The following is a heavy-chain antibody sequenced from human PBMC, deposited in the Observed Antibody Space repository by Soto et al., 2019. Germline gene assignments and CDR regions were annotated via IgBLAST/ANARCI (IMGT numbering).Heavy chain of an antibody. CDR2: ISAYNGNT. J-gene: IGHJ6*02. CDR1: GYTFTSYG. CDR3: ARMWGAAPGRYYYYYYGMDV. V-gene: IGHV1-18*01. D-gene: IGHD6-6*01. Sequence: VASVKVSCKASGYTFTSYGISWVRQAPVQGLEWMGWISAYNGNTNYAQKLQGRVTMTTETSTSTAYMELRSLRSDDTAVYYCARMWGAAPGRYYYYYYGMDVWGQGTKVSVSS.